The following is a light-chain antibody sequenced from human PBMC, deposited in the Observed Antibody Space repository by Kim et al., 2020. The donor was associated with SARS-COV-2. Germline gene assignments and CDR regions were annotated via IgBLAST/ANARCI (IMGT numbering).Light chain of an antibody. J-gene: IGLJ3*02. CDR2: VGTGGIVG. Sequence: QPALTQPPSASASLGASVTLTCTLSSGYSNYKVDWYQQRPGKGPRFVMRVGTGGIVGSKGDGIPDRFSVLGSGLNRYLTIKNIQEEDESDYHCGADHGSGSNFVSWVFGGGTQLTVL. V-gene: IGLV9-49*01. CDR1: SGYSNYK. CDR3: GADHGSGSNFVSWV.